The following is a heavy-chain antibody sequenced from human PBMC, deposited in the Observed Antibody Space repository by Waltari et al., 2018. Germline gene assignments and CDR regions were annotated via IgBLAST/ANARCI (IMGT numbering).Heavy chain of an antibody. CDR2: INHSGST. J-gene: IGHJ4*02. Sequence: QVQLQQWGAGLLKPSETLSLTCAVYGGSFRGSYLSCIRQPPGKGLEWIGEINHSGSTNYNPSLKSRVTISVDTSKNQFSLKLSSVTAADTAVYYCARLRIWGSYVDYWGQGTLVTVSS. CDR3: ARLRIWGSYVDY. V-gene: IGHV4-34*01. D-gene: IGHD3-16*01. CDR1: GGSFRGSY.